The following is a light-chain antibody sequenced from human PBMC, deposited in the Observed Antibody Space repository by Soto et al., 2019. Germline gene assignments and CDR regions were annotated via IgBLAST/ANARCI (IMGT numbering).Light chain of an antibody. J-gene: IGKJ1*01. CDR1: ENISSW. Sequence: DIQMTQSPSTLSAFVGDRVTITCRASENISSWLAWYQQKPGKAPNLLIYKASTLISGVPSRFSGGGSGAEFTLTITNLQADDFATYHCQQYRTFPWTFGQGTKVDIK. V-gene: IGKV1-5*03. CDR2: KAS. CDR3: QQYRTFPWT.